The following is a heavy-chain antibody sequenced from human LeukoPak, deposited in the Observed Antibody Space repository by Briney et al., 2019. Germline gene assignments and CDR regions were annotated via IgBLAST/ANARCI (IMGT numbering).Heavy chain of an antibody. J-gene: IGHJ4*02. CDR3: ARDKYYDSSGYSAKFDY. V-gene: IGHV3-21*01. CDR1: GFTFSSYS. Sequence: GGSLRLSCAASGFTFSSYSMNWVRQAPGKGLEWVSSISSSSSYIYYADSVKGRFTISRDNAKNSLYLQMNSLRAEDTAVYYCARDKYYDSSGYSAKFDYWGQGTLVTVSS. CDR2: ISSSSSYI. D-gene: IGHD3-22*01.